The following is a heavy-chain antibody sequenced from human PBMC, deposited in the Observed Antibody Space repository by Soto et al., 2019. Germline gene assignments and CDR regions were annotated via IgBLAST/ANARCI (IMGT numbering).Heavy chain of an antibody. CDR3: ARDKFIAARPDKDYYYGMDV. D-gene: IGHD6-6*01. CDR1: GFTVGSNY. Sequence: GGSLRLSCAASGFTVGSNYMSWVRQAPGKGLEWVSVIYSGGSTYYADSVKGRFTISRDNSKNTLYLQMNSLRAEDTAVYYCARDKFIAARPDKDYYYGMDVWGQGTTVTVPS. J-gene: IGHJ6*02. V-gene: IGHV3-66*01. CDR2: IYSGGST.